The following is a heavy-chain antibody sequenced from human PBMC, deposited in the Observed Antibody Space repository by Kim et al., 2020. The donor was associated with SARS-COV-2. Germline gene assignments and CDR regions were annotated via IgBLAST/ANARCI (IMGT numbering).Heavy chain of an antibody. J-gene: IGHJ1*01. CDR3: ASPYDSSGYYYSGYFQH. Sequence: SETLSLTCTVSGYSISSGYYWGWIRQPPGKGLEWIGSIYHSGSTYYNPSLKSRVTISVDTSKNQFSLKLSSVTAAATAVYYCASPYDSSGYYYSGYFQHWGQGTLVTVSS. CDR1: GYSISSGYY. V-gene: IGHV4-38-2*02. D-gene: IGHD3-22*01. CDR2: IYHSGST.